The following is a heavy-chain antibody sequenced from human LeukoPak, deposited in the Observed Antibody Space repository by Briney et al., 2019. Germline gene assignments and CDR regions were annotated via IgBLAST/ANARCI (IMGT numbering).Heavy chain of an antibody. CDR3: ARGPGGRFDY. J-gene: IGHJ4*02. Sequence: SQTLSLTCAISGDRVSNNSAAWSRITHSPSTALEWLGRTYYRSKWYNDYAVSVKSRITINPDTSKNQFSLQLNSVTPEDTAVYYCARGPGGRFDYWGQGTPVTVSS. V-gene: IGHV6-1*01. CDR1: GDRVSNNSAA. D-gene: IGHD3-10*01. CDR2: TYYRSKWYN.